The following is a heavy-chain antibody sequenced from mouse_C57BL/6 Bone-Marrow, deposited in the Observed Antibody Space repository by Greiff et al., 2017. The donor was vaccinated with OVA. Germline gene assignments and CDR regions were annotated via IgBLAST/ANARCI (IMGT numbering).Heavy chain of an antibody. CDR2: IDPNSGGT. V-gene: IGHV1-72*01. CDR3: ASFITTAYYFDY. D-gene: IGHD1-1*01. J-gene: IGHJ2*01. CDR1: ASPFTSSW. Sequence: QVQLQQPGAELVKPGASVSLSGKASASPFTSSWRHGVKRRPGRGLGWIGRIDPNSGGTKYNEKFKSKATLTVDKPSSTAYMQLSSLTSEDSAVYYCASFITTAYYFDYWGQGTTLTVSS.